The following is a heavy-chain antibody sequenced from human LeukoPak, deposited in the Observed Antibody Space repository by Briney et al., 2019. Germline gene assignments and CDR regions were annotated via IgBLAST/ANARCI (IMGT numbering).Heavy chain of an antibody. J-gene: IGHJ3*02. V-gene: IGHV3-74*01. CDR2: INSDGSST. Sequence: GGSLRLSCAASGFTFSSYWMHWVRQAPGKGLVWVSRINSDGSSTSYADSVKGRFTISRDNAKNTLYLQMNSLRAEDTAVYYCARDLFGGSYGDAFGIWGQGTMVTVS. D-gene: IGHD1-26*01. CDR1: GFTFSSYW. CDR3: ARDLFGGSYGDAFGI.